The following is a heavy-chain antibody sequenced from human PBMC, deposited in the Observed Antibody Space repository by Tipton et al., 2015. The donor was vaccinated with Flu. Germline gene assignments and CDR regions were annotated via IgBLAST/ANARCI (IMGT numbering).Heavy chain of an antibody. CDR3: ARERATTQARGGNYYFDY. D-gene: IGHD1-26*01. Sequence: SLRLSCAASGFTFSSYGMHWVRQAPGKGLEWVAVIWYDGSNKYYADSVKGRFTISRDNSKNTLYLQMNSLRAEDTAVYYCARERATTQARGGNYYFDYWGQRTLVTVSS. CDR1: GFTFSSYG. V-gene: IGHV3-33*01. J-gene: IGHJ4*02. CDR2: IWYDGSNK.